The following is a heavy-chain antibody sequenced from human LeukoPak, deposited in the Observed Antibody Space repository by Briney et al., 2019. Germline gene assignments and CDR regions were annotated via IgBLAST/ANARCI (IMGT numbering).Heavy chain of an antibody. CDR3: AGEDTPFSESCTGGSCYSNYYYYMDV. CDR2: IIPIFGTA. J-gene: IGHJ6*03. D-gene: IGHD2-15*01. Sequence: SVKVSCKASGGTFSSYAISWVRQAPGQGLEWMGRIIPIFGTANYAQKFQGRVTITTNESTSTAYMELSSLRSEDTASYYCAGEDTPFSESCTGGSCYSNYYYYMDVWGKGTTVTVTS. CDR1: GGTFSSYA. V-gene: IGHV1-69*05.